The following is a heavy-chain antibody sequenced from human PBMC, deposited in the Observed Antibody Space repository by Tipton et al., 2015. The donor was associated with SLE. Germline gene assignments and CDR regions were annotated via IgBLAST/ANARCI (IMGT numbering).Heavy chain of an antibody. V-gene: IGHV3-53*05. J-gene: IGHJ3*01. D-gene: IGHD6-19*01. CDR2: ITTGVSI. CDR3: ARDVRQAYSSGWYNAFDV. Sequence: SLRLSCAASGFTFSYYTMNWVRQAPGKGLEWVASITTGVSIYYKESVKGRFTISKDNSKNTVYLQMNSLRPEDTALYYCARDVRQAYSSGWYNAFDVWGQGTVVTVSS. CDR1: GFTFSYYT.